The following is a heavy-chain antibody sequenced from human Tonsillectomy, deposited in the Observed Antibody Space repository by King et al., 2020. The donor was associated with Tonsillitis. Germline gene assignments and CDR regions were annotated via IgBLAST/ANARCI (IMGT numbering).Heavy chain of an antibody. CDR3: SKDLLGGGYVNFDY. J-gene: IGHJ4*02. CDR2: ISTSDGRP. D-gene: IGHD2-15*01. V-gene: IGHV3-23*04. CDR1: GFTFSSHA. Sequence: VQLVESGGGLVQPGGSLRLSCAASGFTFSSHAMNWVRQAPGKGLEWVSTISTSDGRPFYADSVRGRFTISRDTSKNTVFLQMSSLRAEDTAIYYCSKDLLGGGYVNFDYWGQGSLVTVSS.